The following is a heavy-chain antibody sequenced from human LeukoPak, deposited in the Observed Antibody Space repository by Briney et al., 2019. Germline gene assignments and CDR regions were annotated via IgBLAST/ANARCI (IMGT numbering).Heavy chain of an antibody. Sequence: GGSLRLSCAASGFTFSSFWMSWVRQAPGRGLEWVANINQDGSEKHYVDSVKGRFTISRDNAKNSLYLQMNSLRAEDTAVYYCARGRRGAAGTCDYWGQGTLVTVSS. CDR2: INQDGSEK. V-gene: IGHV3-7*01. D-gene: IGHD6-13*01. CDR1: GFTFSSFW. CDR3: ARGRRGAAGTCDY. J-gene: IGHJ4*02.